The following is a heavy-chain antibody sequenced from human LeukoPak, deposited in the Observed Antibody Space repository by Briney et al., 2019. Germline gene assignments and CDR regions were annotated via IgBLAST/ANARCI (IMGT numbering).Heavy chain of an antibody. Sequence: GGSLRLSCAASGFTFSSYGMHWVRQAPGKGLERVAVISDDGSNKYYADSVKGRFTISRDNSKNTVYLQMNSLRAEDTAVYYCARYCSGGRCYLGYYYYGMDVWGQGTTVTVSS. V-gene: IGHV3-30*03. D-gene: IGHD2-15*01. J-gene: IGHJ6*02. CDR1: GFTFSSYG. CDR3: ARYCSGGRCYLGYYYYGMDV. CDR2: ISDDGSNK.